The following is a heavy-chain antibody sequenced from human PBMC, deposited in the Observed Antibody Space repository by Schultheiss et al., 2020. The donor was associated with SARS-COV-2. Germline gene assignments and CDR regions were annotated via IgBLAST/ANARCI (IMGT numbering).Heavy chain of an antibody. CDR2: IYYSGST. D-gene: IGHD1-26*01. CDR3: ARDAADGSYYDY. J-gene: IGHJ4*02. Sequence: SETLSLTCTVSGGSISSYYWSWIRQPPGKGLEWIGYIYYSGSTYYNPSLKSRVTISVDTSKNQFSLKLSSVTAADTAVYYCARDAADGSYYDYWGQGTLVTVSS. CDR1: GGSISSYY. V-gene: IGHV4-59*12.